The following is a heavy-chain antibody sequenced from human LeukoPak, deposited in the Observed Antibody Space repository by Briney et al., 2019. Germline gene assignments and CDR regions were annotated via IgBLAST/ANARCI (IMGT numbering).Heavy chain of an antibody. V-gene: IGHV4-59*08. CDR3: ARHPFATPFDY. J-gene: IGHJ4*02. D-gene: IGHD2-15*01. Sequence: PSETLSLTCTVSGGSISDNYWSWIWQPPGKGLEWIGYAYYSGHTNYNSSPKSRVTMSLDTSKSQFSLRLSSVTAADTAVYFCARHPFATPFDYWGPGTLVTVSS. CDR2: AYYSGHT. CDR1: GGSISDNY.